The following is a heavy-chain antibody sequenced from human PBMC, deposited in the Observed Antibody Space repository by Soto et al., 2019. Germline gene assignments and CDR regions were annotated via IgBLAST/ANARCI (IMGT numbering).Heavy chain of an antibody. CDR2: IYHSGST. J-gene: IGHJ4*02. D-gene: IGHD3-22*01. V-gene: IGHV4-30-2*01. Sequence: PSGTLSLTCAFSGGSISSGGYSWSLIRQPPGKGPEWFGYIYHSGSTYYNPSLKSRVTISVDRSKNQFSLKLSSVTAADTAVYYCARVYHYDSSGYLIHTKYYFDYWGQGTLVTVSS. CDR3: ARVYHYDSSGYLIHTKYYFDY. CDR1: GGSISSGGYS.